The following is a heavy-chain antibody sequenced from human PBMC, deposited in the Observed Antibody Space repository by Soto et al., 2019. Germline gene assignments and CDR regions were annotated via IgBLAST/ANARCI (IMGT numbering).Heavy chain of an antibody. CDR3: ARDGYSAGFDI. D-gene: IGHD5-18*01. J-gene: IGHJ3*02. CDR1: GFTFSSYY. CDR2: IKQDGSEK. V-gene: IGHV3-7*01. Sequence: PGGSLRLSCAASGFTFSSYYMSWVRQRPGKGLEWVANIKQDGSEKYYVDSVKGRCTISRDNAKNSLYLQMNSLRAEDTAVYYCARDGYSAGFDIWGQGTMVTV.